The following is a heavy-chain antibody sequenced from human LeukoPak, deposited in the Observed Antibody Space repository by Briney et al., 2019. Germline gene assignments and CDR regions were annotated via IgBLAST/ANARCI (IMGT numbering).Heavy chain of an antibody. CDR2: ISTSSSYI. V-gene: IGHV3-21*01. J-gene: IGHJ6*04. Sequence: GGSLRLSCAVSGFTFSRYSMNWVRQAPGKGLEWVSFISTSSSYIYYADSVKGRFTISRDNTKNSLYLQMNSLRAEDTAVYYCAELGITMIGGVWGKGTTVTISS. CDR3: AELGITMIGGV. D-gene: IGHD3-10*02. CDR1: GFTFSRYS.